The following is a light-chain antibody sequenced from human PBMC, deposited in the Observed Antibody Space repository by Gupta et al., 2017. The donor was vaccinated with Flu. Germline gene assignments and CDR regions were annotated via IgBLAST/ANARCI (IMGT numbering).Light chain of an antibody. Sequence: QSVLTQPPSASGTPGQRVTLSCSASSSNIGSNYVYWYQQLPGTAPKLLIYRNIQRPSGVPDRFSGSKSGTSASLAINGLRSEDEADYYCAAWDDSLSGGVFGGGTKLTVL. J-gene: IGLJ3*02. V-gene: IGLV1-47*01. CDR2: RNI. CDR1: SSNIGSNY. CDR3: AAWDDSLSGGV.